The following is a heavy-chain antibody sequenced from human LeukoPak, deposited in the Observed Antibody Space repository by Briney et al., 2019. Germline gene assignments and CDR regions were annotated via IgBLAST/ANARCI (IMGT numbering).Heavy chain of an antibody. D-gene: IGHD2-2*01. CDR1: GFTFSSYA. CDR2: ISGSGGST. V-gene: IGHV3-23*01. Sequence: GGSLRLSCAASGFTFSSYAMSWVRQAPGKGLEWVSAISGSGGSTYYADSVKGRFTISRDNSKNTLYLQMNSLRAEDTAVYYCAKESSTSGYYYYGMDVWGQGTTVTVPS. CDR3: AKESSTSGYYYYGMDV. J-gene: IGHJ6*02.